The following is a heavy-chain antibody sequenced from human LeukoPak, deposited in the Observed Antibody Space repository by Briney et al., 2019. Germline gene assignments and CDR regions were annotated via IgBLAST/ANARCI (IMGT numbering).Heavy chain of an antibody. CDR2: MYYTGSA. J-gene: IGHJ4*02. Sequence: PSETLSLTCTVSGGSISSYYWNWIRQPPGQGLEWIGYMYYTGSANYNPSLRSRVTIAVDTSKNQFSLKLSSVTAADTAVYYCARGPWFGELFVVTATHASFDYWGQGTLVTVSS. D-gene: IGHD3-10*01. V-gene: IGHV4-59*12. CDR1: GGSISSYY. CDR3: ARGPWFGELFVVTATHASFDY.